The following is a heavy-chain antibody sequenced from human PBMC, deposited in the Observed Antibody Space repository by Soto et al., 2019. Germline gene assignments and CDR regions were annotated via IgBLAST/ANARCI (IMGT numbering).Heavy chain of an antibody. J-gene: IGHJ4*02. CDR2: IKQDGSEK. D-gene: IGHD3-3*01. CDR3: SRDQQSYYDFWSGYHSLYYFDY. Sequence: GGSLRLSCAASGFTFSSYWMSWVRQAPGKGLEWVANIKQDGSEKYYVDSVKGRFTISRDNAKNSLYLHMNSLRAEDTAVYYCSRDQQSYYDFWSGYHSLYYFDYWGQGTLVTVSS. CDR1: GFTFSSYW. V-gene: IGHV3-7*01.